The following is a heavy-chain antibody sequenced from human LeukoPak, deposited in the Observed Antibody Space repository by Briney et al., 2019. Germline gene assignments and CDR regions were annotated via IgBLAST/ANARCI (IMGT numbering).Heavy chain of an antibody. J-gene: IGHJ3*02. CDR2: ISAYNGYT. Sequence: ASVKVSCKASGYTFTSYGISWVRQAPGQGLEWMGWISAYNGYTNYAQKLQGRVTMTTDTSTSTAYMELRSLRSDDTAVYYCARSGSYYVHRPNAFDIWGQGTMVTVSS. CDR3: ARSGSYYVHRPNAFDI. CDR1: GYTFTSYG. D-gene: IGHD1-26*01. V-gene: IGHV1-18*01.